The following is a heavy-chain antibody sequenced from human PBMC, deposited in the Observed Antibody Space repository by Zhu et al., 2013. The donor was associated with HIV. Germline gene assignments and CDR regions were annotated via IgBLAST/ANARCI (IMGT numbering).Heavy chain of an antibody. CDR2: INPNSGGT. CDR1: GYTFTDYY. D-gene: IGHD2-15*01. CDR3: ARINCTGGNCYTYYFDS. Sequence: QVQLVQSGAEVKKPGASVKVSCKASGYTFTDYYIHWVRQAPGQGLEWMGWINPNSGGTNYAQKFQGRVTMTRDTSISTAYMELSRLRSDDTAVYYCARINCTGGNCYTYYFDSWGQGARGHRLL. J-gene: IGHJ4*02. V-gene: IGHV1-2*02.